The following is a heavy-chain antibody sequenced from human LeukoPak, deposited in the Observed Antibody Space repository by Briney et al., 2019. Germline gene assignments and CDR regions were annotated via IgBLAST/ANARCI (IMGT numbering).Heavy chain of an antibody. J-gene: IGHJ4*02. V-gene: IGHV4-59*08. Sequence: SETLSLTCIVSGGSISGYYWGWIRQPPGKGLAWIGYIYYSGSTNHNPSLKSRVTISVDTSKNRFSRKLSSVTAADTAVYYWARHGDYGDYFDYWGQGALVTVSS. CDR1: GGSISGYY. CDR3: ARHGDYGDYFDY. D-gene: IGHD4-17*01. CDR2: IYYSGST.